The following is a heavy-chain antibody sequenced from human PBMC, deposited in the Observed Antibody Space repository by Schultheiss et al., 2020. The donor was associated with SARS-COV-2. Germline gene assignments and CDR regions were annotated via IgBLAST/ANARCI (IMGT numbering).Heavy chain of an antibody. D-gene: IGHD2-15*01. CDR2: IWYDGSNK. Sequence: GGSLRLSCAASGFTFSRYGIHWVRQAPGKGLEWVAVIWYDGSNKYYADSVKGRFTISRDNPRNTLYLQMNSLRGEDTAVYYCARMSRGGYPLDYWGQGTLVTVSS. J-gene: IGHJ4*02. CDR1: GFTFSRYG. V-gene: IGHV3-33*01. CDR3: ARMSRGGYPLDY.